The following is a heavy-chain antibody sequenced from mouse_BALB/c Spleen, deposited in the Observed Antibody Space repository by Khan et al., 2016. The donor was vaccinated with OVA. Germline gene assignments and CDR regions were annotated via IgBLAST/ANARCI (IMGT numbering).Heavy chain of an antibody. CDR3: ARRGLGWDFDY. D-gene: IGHD1-1*02. CDR1: GYTFINYW. V-gene: IGHV1-7*01. CDR2: INPSTAYT. J-gene: IGHJ2*01. Sequence: QVQLKQSGAELAKPGASVKMSCKASGYTFINYWILWVKQRPGQGLEWIGYINPSTAYTEYNQNFQDKATLTADKSSRTAYLQLSSLSSEDSAVYYCARRGLGWDFDYWGQGTTLTVSS.